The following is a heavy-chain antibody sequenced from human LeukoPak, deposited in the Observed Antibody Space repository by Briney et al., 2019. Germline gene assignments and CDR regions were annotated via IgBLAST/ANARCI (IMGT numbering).Heavy chain of an antibody. Sequence: GGSLRLSCAASGFTLSSYAMSWVRQAPGKGLEWGSAISGRGGSTYYADSVEGRFTISRDNSKNTLYLQMNSLRAEDTAVYYCAKDGALLWFGELLVYWGQGTLVTVSS. CDR3: AKDGALLWFGELLVY. CDR2: ISGRGGST. J-gene: IGHJ4*02. D-gene: IGHD3-10*01. CDR1: GFTLSSYA. V-gene: IGHV3-23*01.